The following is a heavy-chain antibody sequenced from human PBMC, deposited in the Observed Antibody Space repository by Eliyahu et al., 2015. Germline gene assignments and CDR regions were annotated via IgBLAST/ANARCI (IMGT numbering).Heavy chain of an antibody. Sequence: EVQLLESGGGLVQPGGSLXLSCAAXGFTFSSYAMXWVRQAPGKGLGWVSAISGSGGSTYYADSVKGRFTISRDNSKNTLYLQMNSLRAEDTAVYYCAKDGVYYYDSSGPDYYYYGMDVWGQGTTVTVSS. CDR2: ISGSGGST. CDR1: GFTFSSYA. J-gene: IGHJ6*02. CDR3: AKDGVYYYDSSGPDYYYYGMDV. D-gene: IGHD3-22*01. V-gene: IGHV3-23*01.